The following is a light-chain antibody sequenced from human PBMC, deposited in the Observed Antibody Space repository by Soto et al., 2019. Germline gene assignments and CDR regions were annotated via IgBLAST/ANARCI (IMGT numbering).Light chain of an antibody. V-gene: IGKV3-20*01. CDR1: QSVSSSY. CDR3: QQYGSAPLLT. CDR2: GAS. J-gene: IGKJ4*01. Sequence: EIVLTQSPGTLALSPGERATLSCRASQSVSSSYLAWYQQKPGQAPRLVIYGASTRATGIPDRFRGSGSGTDFPLTISRLAPEDFAVYYCQQYGSAPLLTFGGGTKVE.